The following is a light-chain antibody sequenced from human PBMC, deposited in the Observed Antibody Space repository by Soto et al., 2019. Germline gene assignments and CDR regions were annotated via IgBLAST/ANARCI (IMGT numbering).Light chain of an antibody. J-gene: IGKJ1*01. Sequence: IVMTQSPATLSVSPVERATLSCMASQSVSSSYLAWYQQKPGQAPRLLIYGASSRATGIPDRFSGSGSGTEFTLTISSLQPEDFAVYYCQQYYNWPRTCGQGTKGDIK. CDR3: QQYYNWPRT. CDR2: GAS. V-gene: IGKV3D-15*01. CDR1: QSVSSSY.